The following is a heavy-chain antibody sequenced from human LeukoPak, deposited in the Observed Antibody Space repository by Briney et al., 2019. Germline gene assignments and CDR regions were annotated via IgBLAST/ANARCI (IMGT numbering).Heavy chain of an antibody. CDR3: AKELYSSPYCYFDS. Sequence: GGSLRLSCAASGFSFSSYAMRWVRQAAGRGLEWVSSMSVSGGNTYYADSVKGRFTVSRDNSKNTLYLQMNSLRAEDTAVYYCAKELYSSPYCYFDSWGQGTLVTVSS. D-gene: IGHD6-13*01. V-gene: IGHV3-23*01. CDR1: GFSFSSYA. J-gene: IGHJ4*02. CDR2: MSVSGGNT.